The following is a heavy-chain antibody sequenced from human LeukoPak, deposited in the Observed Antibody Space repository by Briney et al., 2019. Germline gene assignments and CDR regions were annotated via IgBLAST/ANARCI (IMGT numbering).Heavy chain of an antibody. Sequence: SETLSLTCAVSGGSISSSNWWSWVRQPPGKGLEWIGEIYHSGSTNYNPSLKSRVTISVDKSKNQFSLKLSSVTAADTAVYHCARLTYYYDSSGYYSGYYFDYWGQGTLVTVSS. D-gene: IGHD3-22*01. CDR1: GGSISSSNW. CDR3: ARLTYYYDSSGYYSGYYFDY. CDR2: IYHSGST. J-gene: IGHJ4*02. V-gene: IGHV4-4*02.